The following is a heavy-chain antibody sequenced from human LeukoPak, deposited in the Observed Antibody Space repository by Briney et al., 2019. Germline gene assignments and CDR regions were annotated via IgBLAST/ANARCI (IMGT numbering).Heavy chain of an antibody. Sequence: GGSLRLSCAASGFTFSSYWMSWVRQAPGKGLEWVANIKQDGSEKYYVDSVKGRFTISRDNAKNSLYLQMNGLRAEDTAVYYCARESLPYYDFWSGYRGGWFDPWGQGTLVTVSS. CDR3: ARESLPYYDFWSGYRGGWFDP. CDR1: GFTFSSYW. CDR2: IKQDGSEK. V-gene: IGHV3-7*01. J-gene: IGHJ5*02. D-gene: IGHD3-3*01.